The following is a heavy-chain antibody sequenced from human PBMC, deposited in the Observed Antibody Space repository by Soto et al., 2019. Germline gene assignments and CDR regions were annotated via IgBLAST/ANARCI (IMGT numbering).Heavy chain of an antibody. D-gene: IGHD3-22*01. CDR2: INPNSGGT. Sequence: SSVKVSCKASGYTFTGYYMHWVRQAPGQGLEWMGWINPNSGGTKSAQKFQGRVTMTRDTSISTAYMELSRLRSDDTAVYYCARRKGDYYDSSGYHYYFDYWGQGTLVTVSS. CDR3: ARRKGDYYDSSGYHYYFDY. J-gene: IGHJ4*02. V-gene: IGHV1-2*02. CDR1: GYTFTGYY.